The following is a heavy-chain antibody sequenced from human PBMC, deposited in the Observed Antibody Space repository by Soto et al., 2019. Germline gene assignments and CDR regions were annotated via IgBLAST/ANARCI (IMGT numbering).Heavy chain of an antibody. J-gene: IGHJ6*03. CDR3: ASTVSYYYMDV. Sequence: GGALRISRAAPRFTLSSNHISWGRQAPGKGLEWVSVIYSGGSTYYADSVKGRFTISRDNSKNTLYLQMNSLRAEDTAVYYCASTVSYYYMDVWGKGTTVTVSS. CDR1: RFTLSSNH. CDR2: IYSGGST. V-gene: IGHV3-66*01. D-gene: IGHD4-4*01.